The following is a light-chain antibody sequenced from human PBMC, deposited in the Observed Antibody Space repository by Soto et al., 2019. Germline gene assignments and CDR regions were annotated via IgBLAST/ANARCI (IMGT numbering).Light chain of an antibody. CDR3: CSYAGTTYG. V-gene: IGLV2-23*02. CDR2: EVS. CDR1: SSDVGSYNL. Sequence: QSVLTQPASVPGSPGQSITISCTGTSSDVGSYNLVSWYQQHPGEAPKLMIYEVSKRPSGVSNRFSGSKSGNTASLTISGLQAEDEADYYCCSYAGTTYGFGTGTKVTVL. J-gene: IGLJ1*01.